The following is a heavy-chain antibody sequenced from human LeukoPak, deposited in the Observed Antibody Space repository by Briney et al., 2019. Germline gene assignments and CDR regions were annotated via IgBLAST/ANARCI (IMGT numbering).Heavy chain of an antibody. D-gene: IGHD1-7*01. CDR3: ARDSWNYANWFDP. CDR1: GYSFTSYG. CDR2: ISAYNGNT. Sequence: ASVKVSCRASGYSFTSYGVSWVRQAPGQGLVWMGWISAYNGNTKYGEKFQGRVTMTTDTSTSTAYMEMRSLTSDDTAVYYCARDSWNYANWFDPWGQGTLVTVSS. V-gene: IGHV1-18*01. J-gene: IGHJ5*02.